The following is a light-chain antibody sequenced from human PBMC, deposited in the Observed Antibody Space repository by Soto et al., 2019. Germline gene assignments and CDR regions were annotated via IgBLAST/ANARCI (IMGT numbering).Light chain of an antibody. CDR3: SSYTSTTPRV. J-gene: IGLJ1*01. V-gene: IGLV2-14*03. CDR1: SSDVGGYNY. Sequence: YALTQPASVSGSPGQSITISCTGTSSDVGGYNYVSWYQQHPGKGPKLMIYEVSNRPSGVSNRFSGSKSGNTATLTISGLQAEDEADYYCSSYTSTTPRVFGTGTKVTVL. CDR2: EVS.